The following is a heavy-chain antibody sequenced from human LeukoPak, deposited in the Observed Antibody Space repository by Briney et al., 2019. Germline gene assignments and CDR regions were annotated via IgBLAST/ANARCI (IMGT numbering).Heavy chain of an antibody. V-gene: IGHV4-34*01. J-gene: IGHJ5*02. CDR2: INHSVST. Sequence: SETLSLTCAVYGGSFSGYYWSWIRQPPGKGLEWIGEINHSVSTNCNPSLKSRVTISVDTSKNQFSLKLSSVTAADTAVYYCARGGGGYCSSTSCRKFNWFDPWGQGTLVTVSS. CDR1: GGSFSGYY. D-gene: IGHD2-2*01. CDR3: ARGGGGYCSSTSCRKFNWFDP.